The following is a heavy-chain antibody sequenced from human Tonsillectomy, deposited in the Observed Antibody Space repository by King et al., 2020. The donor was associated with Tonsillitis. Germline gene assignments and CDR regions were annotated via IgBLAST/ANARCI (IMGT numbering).Heavy chain of an antibody. Sequence: QLVQSGAEVKKPGASVRVSCEASGYTFTSFSMHWVRQAPGQRLEWMGWINSDNGNTKYSQKFQGRVTITRDTSASTAYMELSSLRSEDTAVYYCAREGNVGPDSYYDRSGYHFDYWGQGTLVTVSS. J-gene: IGHJ4*02. D-gene: IGHD3-22*01. V-gene: IGHV1-3*01. CDR2: INSDNGNT. CDR1: GYTFTSFS. CDR3: AREGNVGPDSYYDRSGYHFDY.